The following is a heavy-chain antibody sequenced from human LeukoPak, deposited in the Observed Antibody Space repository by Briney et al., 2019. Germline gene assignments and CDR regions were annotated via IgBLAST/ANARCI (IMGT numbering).Heavy chain of an antibody. V-gene: IGHV3-21*01. D-gene: IGHD3-10*01. CDR3: ARDQGGSGGN. J-gene: IGHJ4*02. CDR1: GFTFSSYS. CDR2: ISSSCTYI. Sequence: GGSLRLSCAASGFTFSSYSMHWVRQAPWKGLECVSSISSSCTYIYYAESVKGRFTISRDNAKNSVHLQMNSLRAEDTAVYYCARDQGGSGGNWGQGTLVTVSS.